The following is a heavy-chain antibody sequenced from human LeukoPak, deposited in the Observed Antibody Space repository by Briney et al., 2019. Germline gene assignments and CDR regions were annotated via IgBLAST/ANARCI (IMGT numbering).Heavy chain of an antibody. CDR3: AREIGRDKGVYYFDY. CDR2: TSSSSSYI. V-gene: IGHV3-21*01. J-gene: IGHJ4*02. D-gene: IGHD2-15*01. Sequence: MAGGSLRLSCAASGFTFSSYSMNWVRQAPGKGLEWVSSTSSSSSYIYYAGSVKGRFTISRDNAKNSLYLQMNSLRAEDTAVYYCAREIGRDKGVYYFDYWGQGTLVTVSS. CDR1: GFTFSSYS.